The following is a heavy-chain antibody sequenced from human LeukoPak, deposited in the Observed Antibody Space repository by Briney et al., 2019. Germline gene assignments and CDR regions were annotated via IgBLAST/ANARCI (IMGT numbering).Heavy chain of an antibody. CDR1: GFTVNNNR. CDR3: ARALTGAFDY. Sequence: GGSLRLSCAASGFTVNNNRMGWVRQAPGKGLEWVSITYSGGTTYYADSVKGRFTISRDNSKNALYLQMNSLRAEDTAVYYCARALTGAFDYGGQGTLVTVSS. D-gene: IGHD3-10*01. J-gene: IGHJ4*02. V-gene: IGHV3-53*01. CDR2: TYSGGTT.